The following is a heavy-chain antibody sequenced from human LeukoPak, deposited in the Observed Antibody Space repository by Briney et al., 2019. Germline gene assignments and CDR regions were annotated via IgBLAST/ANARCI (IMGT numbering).Heavy chain of an antibody. CDR2: ISYDGSNK. Sequence: PGGSLRLSCAASGFTFSSYAMHWVRQAPGKGLEWVAVISYDGSNKYYADSVKGRFTIFRDNSKNTLYLQMNSLRAEDTAVYYCARGEVVVVAAGLFDYWGQGTLVTVSS. J-gene: IGHJ4*02. CDR1: GFTFSSYA. CDR3: ARGEVVVVAAGLFDY. D-gene: IGHD2-15*01. V-gene: IGHV3-30*04.